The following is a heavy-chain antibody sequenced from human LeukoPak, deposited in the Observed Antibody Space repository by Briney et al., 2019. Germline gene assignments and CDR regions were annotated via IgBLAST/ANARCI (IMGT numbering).Heavy chain of an antibody. CDR2: ISSSSHI. Sequence: KSGGSLRLSCAASGIAFSRYTMSWVRQAPGKGLEWVSSISSSSHIYYADSVKGRFTIPRDNAKNSLYLQMNSLRAEDTAVYYCARGAGYCSSTSCHLWSDYWGQGTLVTVSS. V-gene: IGHV3-21*01. CDR3: ARGAGYCSSTSCHLWSDY. CDR1: GIAFSRYT. J-gene: IGHJ4*02. D-gene: IGHD2-2*01.